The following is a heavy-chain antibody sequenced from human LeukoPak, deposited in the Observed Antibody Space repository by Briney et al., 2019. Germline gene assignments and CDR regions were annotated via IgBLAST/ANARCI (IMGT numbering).Heavy chain of an antibody. CDR1: GYTFTDYY. CDR3: ARRYHYDTSAYYYGFNH. V-gene: IGHV1-2*02. D-gene: IGHD3-22*01. J-gene: IGHJ4*02. Sequence: ASVKVSCKASGYTFTDYYIHWVRQAPGQGLEWMGWINPNGGGTNYAQQFQGRVTMTRDTSFNTGYMELSSLRSDDTAVYYCARRYHYDTSAYYYGFNHWGQGTLVTVSS. CDR2: INPNGGGT.